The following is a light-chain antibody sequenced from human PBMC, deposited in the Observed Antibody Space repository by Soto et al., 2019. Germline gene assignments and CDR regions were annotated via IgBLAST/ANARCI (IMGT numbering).Light chain of an antibody. CDR3: TSYVGNDIWV. V-gene: IGLV2-8*01. CDR2: EVT. Sequence: QSALTQPPAASGSPGQSVTISCTGTSSDVGAYKYVSWYQQYPGKAPKLMIYEVTKRPSGVPDRFSGSNSGNTASLTVSGLQAEDEADYYCTSYVGNDIWVFGGGTKVTVL. J-gene: IGLJ3*02. CDR1: SSDVGAYKY.